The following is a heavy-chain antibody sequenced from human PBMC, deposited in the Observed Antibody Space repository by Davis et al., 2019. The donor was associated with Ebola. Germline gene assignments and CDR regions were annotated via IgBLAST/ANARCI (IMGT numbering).Heavy chain of an antibody. CDR1: GGSISSSSYY. Sequence: ESLKISCTVSGGSISSSSYYWGWIRQPPGKGLEWIGSIYYSGSTYYNPSLKSRVTISVDTSKNQFSLKLSSVTAADTAVYYCARLRRDAFDIWGQGTMVTVSS. J-gene: IGHJ3*02. CDR2: IYYSGST. CDR3: ARLRRDAFDI. V-gene: IGHV4-39*01.